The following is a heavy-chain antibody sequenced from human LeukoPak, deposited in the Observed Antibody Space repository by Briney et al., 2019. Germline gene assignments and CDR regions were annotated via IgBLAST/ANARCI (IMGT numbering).Heavy chain of an antibody. CDR2: IWYDGSNK. D-gene: IGHD6-13*01. CDR1: GFTFSSYG. CDR3: ARHPGYTGTALDF. J-gene: IGHJ4*02. V-gene: IGHV3-33*01. Sequence: PGGSLRLSCAASGFTFSSYGMHWVRQAPGKGLEWVAVIWYDGSNKYYADSVKGRFTISRDNSKNTLYLQMNSLRAEDTAVYYCARHPGYTGTALDFWGQGTLVTVSS.